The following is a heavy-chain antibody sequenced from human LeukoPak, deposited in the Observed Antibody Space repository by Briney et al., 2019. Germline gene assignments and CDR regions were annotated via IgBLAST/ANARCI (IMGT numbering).Heavy chain of an antibody. V-gene: IGHV3-23*01. D-gene: IGHD3-10*01. CDR1: GFTFSSYA. CDR2: ISGSGGST. J-gene: IGHJ4*02. CDR3: AKRSASGSYYQQIFDY. Sequence: GGSLRLSCAASGFTFSSYAMSWVRQAPGKGLEWVSAISGSGGSTYYADSVKGRFTISRDNSKNTLYPQMNSLRAEDTAVYYCAKRSASGSYYQQIFDYWGQGTLVTVSS.